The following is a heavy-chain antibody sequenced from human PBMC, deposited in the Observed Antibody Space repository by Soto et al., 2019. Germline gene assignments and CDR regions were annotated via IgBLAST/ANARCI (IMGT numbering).Heavy chain of an antibody. J-gene: IGHJ5*02. Sequence: LSLTCAVYGGSFSGYYWSWIRQPPGKGLEWIGEINHSGSTNYNPSLKSRVTISVDTSKNQFSLKLSSVTAADTAVYYCARGVMYSSSWYWFDPWGQGTLVTVSS. CDR3: ARGVMYSSSWYWFDP. D-gene: IGHD6-13*01. V-gene: IGHV4-34*01. CDR2: INHSGST. CDR1: GGSFSGYY.